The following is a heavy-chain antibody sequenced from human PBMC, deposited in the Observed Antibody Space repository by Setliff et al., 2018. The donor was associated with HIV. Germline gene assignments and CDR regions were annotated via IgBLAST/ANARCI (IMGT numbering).Heavy chain of an antibody. J-gene: IGHJ4*02. Sequence: LSLTCTVSGDSVSSRSYYWSWIRQPPGKGLEWIGYIYYSGSTNYNPSLKSRVTISVDTSKNQFSLKLSSVTAADTAVYYCARGAELLWFGELHNIPYFDYWGQGTLVTVSS. CDR2: IYYSGST. D-gene: IGHD3-10*01. CDR3: ARGAELLWFGELHNIPYFDY. V-gene: IGHV4-61*01. CDR1: GDSVSSRSYY.